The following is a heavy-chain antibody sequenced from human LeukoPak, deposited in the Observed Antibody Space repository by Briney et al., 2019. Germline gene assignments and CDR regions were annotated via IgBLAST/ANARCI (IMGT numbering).Heavy chain of an antibody. CDR1: GFTFSIYA. D-gene: IGHD2-2*01. Sequence: GGSLRLSCAASGFTFSIYAMSWVRQTPGKGLEWVSAISGSGGNTYYADSVKGRFTISRDNSKNTLYLQMNSLRPEDTAVYYCARAGEDVVLGPAPVGGSPYNWFDPWGQGTLVTVSS. J-gene: IGHJ5*02. CDR3: ARAGEDVVLGPAPVGGSPYNWFDP. CDR2: ISGSGGNT. V-gene: IGHV3-23*01.